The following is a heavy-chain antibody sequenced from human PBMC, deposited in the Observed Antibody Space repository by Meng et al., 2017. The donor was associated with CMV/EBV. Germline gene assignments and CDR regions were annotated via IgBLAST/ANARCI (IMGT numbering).Heavy chain of an antibody. CDR3: ARSPTNQEDSSSWYSLIQDWFDP. V-gene: IGHV1-2*02. D-gene: IGHD6-13*01. CDR1: GYTFTGYY. J-gene: IGHJ5*02. Sequence: ASVKVSCKASGYTFTGYYMHWVRQAPGQGLEWMGWINPNSGGTNYAQKFQGRVTMTRDTSISTAYMELSRLRSDDTAVYYCARSPTNQEDSSSWYSLIQDWFDPWGQGTLVTV. CDR2: INPNSGGT.